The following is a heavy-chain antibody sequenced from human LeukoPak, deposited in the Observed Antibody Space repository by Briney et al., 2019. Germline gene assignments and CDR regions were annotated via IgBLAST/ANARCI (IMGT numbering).Heavy chain of an antibody. J-gene: IGHJ5*02. CDR1: GGSFSGHY. CDR3: ARHLPVGATVDP. Sequence: SETLSLTCAVYGGSFSGHYWSWIRQPPGKGLEWIGEINHSGSTNYNPSLKSRVTISVDTSKNQFSLKLSSVTAADTAVYYCARHLPVGATVDPWGQGTLVTVSS. CDR2: INHSGST. D-gene: IGHD1-26*01. V-gene: IGHV4-34*01.